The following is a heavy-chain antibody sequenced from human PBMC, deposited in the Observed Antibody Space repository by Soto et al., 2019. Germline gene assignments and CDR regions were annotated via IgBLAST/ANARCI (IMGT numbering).Heavy chain of an antibody. CDR1: GFTFEDYT. D-gene: IGHD4-17*01. J-gene: IGHJ4*02. CDR2: ITWNSGKI. V-gene: IGHV3-9*01. Sequence: EVQLVESGGGLVQPGGSLRLTCTASGFTFEDYTMDWVRQAPGKGPEWVSGITWNSGKINYADSVKGRFSISRDNAKNALYLHMDSLRTEDTALYYCVKSTETFAYNAFRPYHYWGQGTQVTVSA. CDR3: VKSTETFAYNAFRPYHY.